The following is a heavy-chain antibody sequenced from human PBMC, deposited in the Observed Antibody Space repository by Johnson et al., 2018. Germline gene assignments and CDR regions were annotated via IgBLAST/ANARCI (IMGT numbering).Heavy chain of an antibody. V-gene: IGHV1-46*01. J-gene: IGHJ3*02. Sequence: QVQLVQSGAEVKKPGASVEVSCKPSGDTFTSYYIHWVRQAPGQGLEWMGVINPSGGGTNYAQKFQGKVTMTMATSTRHVCMDLSSLGSEDTGVYFSARGEVAGYCSSVTCYSPFDIWGQGTMVTVSS. D-gene: IGHD2-15*01. CDR3: ARGEVAGYCSSVTCYSPFDI. CDR2: INPSGGGT. CDR1: GDTFTSYY.